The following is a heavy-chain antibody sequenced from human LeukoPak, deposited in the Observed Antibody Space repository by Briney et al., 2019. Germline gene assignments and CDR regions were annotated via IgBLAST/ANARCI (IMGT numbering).Heavy chain of an antibody. CDR1: GFTFSSYW. D-gene: IGHD3-22*01. CDR3: ARVPPVNRDTSAYRPLDY. J-gene: IGHJ4*02. CDR2: IKEDGTEE. V-gene: IGHV3-7*01. Sequence: GGSLRLSCAASGFTFSSYWMNWVRQAPGKGLEWVANIKEDGTEEDYLDSVKGRFTISRDNAQNSLYLQMNSLRAEDTAVYYCARVPPVNRDTSAYRPLDYWGQGTLVTVSS.